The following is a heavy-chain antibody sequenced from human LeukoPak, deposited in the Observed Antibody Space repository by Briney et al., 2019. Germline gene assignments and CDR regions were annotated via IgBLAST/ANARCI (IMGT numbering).Heavy chain of an antibody. D-gene: IGHD6-6*01. J-gene: IGHJ4*02. CDR2: IDHSGST. V-gene: IGHV4-34*01. CDR3: ARDGAARPFDY. CDR1: GGSFSGYY. Sequence: SETLSLTCAVYGGSFSGYYWSWIRQPPGKGLEWIGEIDHSGSTNYNPSLKSRVTISVDTSKNQFSLKLSSVTAADTAVYYCARDGAARPFDYWGQGTLVTVSS.